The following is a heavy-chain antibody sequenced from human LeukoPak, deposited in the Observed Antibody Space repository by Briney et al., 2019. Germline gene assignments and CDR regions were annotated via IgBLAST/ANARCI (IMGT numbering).Heavy chain of an antibody. D-gene: IGHD3-10*01. J-gene: IGHJ6*03. CDR1: GGTFNNYA. V-gene: IGHV1-69*13. Sequence: SVKVSCKASGGTFNNYAISWVRQAPGQGLEWMGDITPMFGRAKYAQKLQGRVTIIADGSTATAYMELSSLRSDDTAVYYCARAGAYYYGSKNYQDYYFYYMDVWGKGTTVTVSS. CDR3: ARAGAYYYGSKNYQDYYFYYMDV. CDR2: ITPMFGRA.